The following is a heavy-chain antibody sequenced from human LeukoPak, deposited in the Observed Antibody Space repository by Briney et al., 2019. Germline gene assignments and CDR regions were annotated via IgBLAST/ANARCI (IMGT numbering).Heavy chain of an antibody. Sequence: ASVKVSCKVSGYTLTELSMHWVRQAPGKVLEWMGGFDPEDGETIYAQKFQGRVTMTEDTSTDTAYMELSSLRSEDTAVYYCATEMGAKDAFDIWGQGTMVTVSS. J-gene: IGHJ3*02. CDR3: ATEMGAKDAFDI. D-gene: IGHD1-26*01. CDR2: FDPEDGET. V-gene: IGHV1-24*01. CDR1: GYTLTELS.